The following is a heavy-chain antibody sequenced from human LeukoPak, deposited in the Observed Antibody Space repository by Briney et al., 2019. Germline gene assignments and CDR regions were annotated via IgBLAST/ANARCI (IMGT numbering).Heavy chain of an antibody. Sequence: ASVKVSCKASGYTFTSYGISWVRQAPGQGLEWMGWISAYNGNTNYAQKLQGRVTMTTDTSTSTAYMELRSLRSDDTAVYYCARDGLEVRPGGTLPEWGQGTLVTVSS. D-gene: IGHD6-6*01. J-gene: IGHJ4*02. CDR1: GYTFTSYG. V-gene: IGHV1-18*01. CDR3: ARDGLEVRPGGTLPE. CDR2: ISAYNGNT.